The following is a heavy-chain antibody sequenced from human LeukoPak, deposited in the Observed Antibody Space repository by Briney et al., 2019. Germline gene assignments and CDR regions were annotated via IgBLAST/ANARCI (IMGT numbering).Heavy chain of an antibody. D-gene: IGHD3-9*01. CDR3: ARGYYDILTGYYNPEYYFDY. V-gene: IGHV4-30-4*01. CDR1: GGSISSGDYY. Sequence: SQTLSLTCTVSGGSISSGDYYWSWIRQPPGTGLEWIGYIYYSGSTNYNPSLKSRVTISVDTSKNRFSLKLSSVTAADTAVYYCARGYYDILTGYYNPEYYFDYWGQGTLVTVSS. CDR2: IYYSGST. J-gene: IGHJ4*02.